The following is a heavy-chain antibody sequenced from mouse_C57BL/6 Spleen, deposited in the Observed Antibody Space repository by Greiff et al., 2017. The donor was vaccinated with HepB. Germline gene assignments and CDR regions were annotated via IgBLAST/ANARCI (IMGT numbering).Heavy chain of an antibody. CDR2: IHPNSGST. V-gene: IGHV1-64*01. D-gene: IGHD2-2*01. Sequence: QVQLQQPGAELVKPGASVKLSCKASGYTFTSYWLHWVKQRPGQGLEWIGMIHPNSGSTNYNEKFKSKATLTVDKSSSTAYMQLSSLTSEDTAVYDGARREGDDWFDYWGQGTTLTVSS. CDR3: ARREGDDWFDY. J-gene: IGHJ2*01. CDR1: GYTFTSYW.